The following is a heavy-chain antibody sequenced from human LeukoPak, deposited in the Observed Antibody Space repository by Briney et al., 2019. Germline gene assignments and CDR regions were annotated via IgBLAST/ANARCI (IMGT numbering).Heavy chain of an antibody. D-gene: IGHD3-10*01. CDR3: ARDVTYYYGSGSYWYYMDV. J-gene: IGHJ6*03. V-gene: IGHV4-59*01. CDR2: IYYSGST. CDR1: GGSISSYY. Sequence: SETLSLTCTVSGGSISSYYWSWIRQPPGKGLEWIGYIYYSGSTNYNPPLKSRVTISVDTSKNQFSLKLSPVTAADTAVYYCARDVTYYYGSGSYWYYMDVWGKGTTVTISS.